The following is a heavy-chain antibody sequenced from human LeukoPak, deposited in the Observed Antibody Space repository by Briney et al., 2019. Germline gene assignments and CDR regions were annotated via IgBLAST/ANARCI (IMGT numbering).Heavy chain of an antibody. V-gene: IGHV4-59*01. CDR3: ARGAYYYDSSEYYPDY. CDR2: IYYSGST. Sequence: PSETLCLTCTVSGGSISSYYWSWIRQPPGKGLEWIGYIYYSGSTNYNPSLKSRVTISVDTSKNQFSLKLSSVTAADTAVYYCARGAYYYDSSEYYPDYPGQGTLVTVSS. CDR1: GGSISSYY. D-gene: IGHD3-22*01. J-gene: IGHJ4*02.